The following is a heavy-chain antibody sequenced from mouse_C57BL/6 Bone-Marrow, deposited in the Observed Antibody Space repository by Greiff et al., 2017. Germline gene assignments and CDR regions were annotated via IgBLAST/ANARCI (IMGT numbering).Heavy chain of an antibody. Sequence: EVQLQQSGPVLVKPGASVKMSCTASGFTFNDYYMNWVKQSTGKSLEWIGVINPYNGGTSYNQKFKGKATLTVDTSSSTAYMELNSLTSEDAAVYYCARWRWLLNMDYWGQGTSVTVSS. CDR2: INPYNGGT. J-gene: IGHJ4*01. V-gene: IGHV1-19*01. CDR3: ARWRWLLNMDY. D-gene: IGHD2-3*01. CDR1: GFTFNDYY.